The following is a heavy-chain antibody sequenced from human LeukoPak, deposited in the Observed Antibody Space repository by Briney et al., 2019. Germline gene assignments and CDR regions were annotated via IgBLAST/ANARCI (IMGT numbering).Heavy chain of an antibody. J-gene: IGHJ4*02. CDR3: ARDHVAVAGTFDY. V-gene: IGHV3-74*01. Sequence: GGSLRLSCAASGFTFSSYWMHWVRQVPGKGLVWVSRIYSDGSSTNYADSVKGRFTISRDNAKNTLYLQMNSLRAEDTAVYYCARDHVAVAGTFDYWGQGTLVTVSS. D-gene: IGHD6-19*01. CDR1: GFTFSSYW. CDR2: IYSDGSST.